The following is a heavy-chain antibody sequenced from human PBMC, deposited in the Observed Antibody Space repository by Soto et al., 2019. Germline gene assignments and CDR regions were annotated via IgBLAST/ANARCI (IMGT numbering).Heavy chain of an antibody. V-gene: IGHV3-13*01. J-gene: IGHJ6*02. CDR3: ARANTGNYYYYGMDV. CDR1: GFTFSSYD. D-gene: IGHD1-1*01. Sequence: GGSLRLSCAASGFTFSSYDMHWVRQATGKGLEWVSVIGTAGDTYYPGSVKGRFTISRENAKNSLYLQMNSLRAEDTAVYYCARANTGNYYYYGMDVWGQGTTVTVSS. CDR2: IGTAGDT.